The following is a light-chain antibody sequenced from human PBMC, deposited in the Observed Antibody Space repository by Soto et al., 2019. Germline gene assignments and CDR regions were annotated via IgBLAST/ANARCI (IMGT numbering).Light chain of an antibody. CDR3: QQYADSVS. CDR1: EGLGGGQ. J-gene: IGKJ4*01. Sequence: DILLTQSPSTVSVSVGEGVSLFCLASEGLGGGQVAWYQQKPGQAPRVLIYASSTRTPGTPERFRGRGSGTEYTLTISRVEPEDFAVYHCQQYADSVSFGGGTKV. V-gene: IGKV3-20*01. CDR2: ASS.